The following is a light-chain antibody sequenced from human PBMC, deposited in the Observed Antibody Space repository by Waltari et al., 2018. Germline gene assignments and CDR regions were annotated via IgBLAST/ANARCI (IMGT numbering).Light chain of an antibody. Sequence: EIMLTQPPATLSLPPGERPTLSCRASQIVRPYLAWYQQKPGQAPRLLIFDASSRATGVPAKFSGSGSGTDFTLTVSNLEPEDFAVYYCQQRANWPYTFGQGTKVEI. V-gene: IGKV3-11*01. CDR3: QQRANWPYT. CDR1: QIVRPY. CDR2: DAS. J-gene: IGKJ2*01.